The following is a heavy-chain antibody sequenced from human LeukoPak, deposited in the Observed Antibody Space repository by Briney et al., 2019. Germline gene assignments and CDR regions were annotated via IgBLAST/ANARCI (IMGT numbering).Heavy chain of an antibody. CDR2: ISSSGSTI. Sequence: GGSLRLSCAASGFTFSSYEMNWVRQAPGKGLEWVSYISSSGSTIYYADSVKGRFTISRDNAKNSLYLQMNRLRADDTAVYYCARDTLGEGEDANYAVYYFDYWGQGTVVTVSS. CDR1: GFTFSSYE. D-gene: IGHD4/OR15-4a*01. V-gene: IGHV3-48*03. J-gene: IGHJ4*02. CDR3: ARDTLGEGEDANYAVYYFDY.